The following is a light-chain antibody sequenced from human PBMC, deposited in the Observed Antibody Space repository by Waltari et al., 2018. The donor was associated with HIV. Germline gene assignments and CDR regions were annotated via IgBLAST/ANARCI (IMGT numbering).Light chain of an antibody. J-gene: IGLJ2*01. Sequence: QSVLTQPPSVSAAPGQKVTISCSGSSSNIGNNYVSWYQQLPGTAPKLLIYEKNKRPSGIPDRFSASKSGTSATLGITGLQTGDEADYYCGTWDSSLSAGGVFGGGTKLTVL. CDR3: GTWDSSLSAGGV. V-gene: IGLV1-51*02. CDR2: EKN. CDR1: SSNIGNNY.